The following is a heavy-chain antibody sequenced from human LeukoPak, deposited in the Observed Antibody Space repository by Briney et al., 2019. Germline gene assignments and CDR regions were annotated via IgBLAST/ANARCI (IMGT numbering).Heavy chain of an antibody. D-gene: IGHD4-17*01. V-gene: IGHV4-34*01. J-gene: IGHJ6*02. CDR3: ARGWSFTVTLGGYGMDV. Sequence: SETLSLTCAVYGGSFSGYYWSWIRQPPGKGLEWIGEINHSGSTNYNPSLKSRVTISVDTSKNQFSLKLSSVTAADTAVYYCARGWSFTVTLGGYGMDVWGQGTTVTVSS. CDR2: INHSGST. CDR1: GGSFSGYY.